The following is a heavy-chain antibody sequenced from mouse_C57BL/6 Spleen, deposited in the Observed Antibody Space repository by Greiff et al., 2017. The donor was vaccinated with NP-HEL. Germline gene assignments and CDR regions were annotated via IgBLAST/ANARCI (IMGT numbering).Heavy chain of an antibody. D-gene: IGHD2-4*01. V-gene: IGHV1-74*01. Sequence: QVQLQQPGAELVKPGASVKVSCKASGYTFTSYWMHWVKQRPGQGLEWIGRIHPSDSDTNYNQKFKGKATLTVDKSSSTAYMQLSSLTSEDSAVYYWAGYDYDGRYYAMDYWGQGTSVTVSP. CDR2: IHPSDSDT. J-gene: IGHJ4*01. CDR3: AGYDYDGRYYAMDY. CDR1: GYTFTSYW.